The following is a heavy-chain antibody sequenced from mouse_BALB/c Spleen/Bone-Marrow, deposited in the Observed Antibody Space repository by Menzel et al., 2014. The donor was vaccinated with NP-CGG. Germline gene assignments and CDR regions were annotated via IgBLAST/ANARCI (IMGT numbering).Heavy chain of an antibody. CDR1: GFTFSSYS. J-gene: IGHJ2*01. D-gene: IGHD2-4*01. CDR3: SKDGGYDYSYYFDY. V-gene: IGHV5-6-4*01. CDR2: ISSGGHDT. Sequence: EVKLVGSGGGLVKPGGSLKLSCAASGFTFSSYSMSWVRQTPEKRLEWVATISSGGHDTYYPDSVKGRFTISRDNAKNTLYLQMSSLKSEDTAMYYCSKDGGYDYSYYFDYWGQGTTLTVSS.